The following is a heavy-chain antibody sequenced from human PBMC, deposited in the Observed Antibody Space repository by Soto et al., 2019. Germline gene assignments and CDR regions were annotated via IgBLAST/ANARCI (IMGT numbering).Heavy chain of an antibody. CDR1: GGTFGSYA. CDR2: IIPIFGTA. Sequence: SVKVSCKASGGTFGSYAISWVRQAPGQGLEWMGGIIPIFGTANYAQKFQGRVTITADESTSTAYMELSSLRSEDTAVYYCASSLMVRGAENWFDPWGQGTLVTVSS. D-gene: IGHD3-10*01. CDR3: ASSLMVRGAENWFDP. V-gene: IGHV1-69*13. J-gene: IGHJ5*02.